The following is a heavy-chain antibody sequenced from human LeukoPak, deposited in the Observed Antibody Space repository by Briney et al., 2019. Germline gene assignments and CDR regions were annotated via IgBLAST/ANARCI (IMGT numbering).Heavy chain of an antibody. CDR3: ARETYYYGSGSYTHFDY. J-gene: IGHJ4*02. Sequence: GGSLRLSCAASGFTFSSYSMNWVRQAPGKGLKWVSSISSTSSYIYYADSVKGRFTIPRDNAKNSLYRQMNSLRAEDTAVYYCARETYYYGSGSYTHFDYWGQGTLATVST. V-gene: IGHV3-21*01. CDR2: ISSTSSYI. CDR1: GFTFSSYS. D-gene: IGHD3-10*01.